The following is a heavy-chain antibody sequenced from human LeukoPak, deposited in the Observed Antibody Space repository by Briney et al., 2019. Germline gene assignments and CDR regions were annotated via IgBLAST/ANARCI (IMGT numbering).Heavy chain of an antibody. J-gene: IGHJ5*02. CDR1: GYSISSGYF. CDR3: ARDGSPNCSGGSCHNWFDT. D-gene: IGHD2-15*01. CDR2: TYHSGTT. Sequence: PSETLSPTCGVSGYSISSGYFWGWIRQPPGKGLEWIGSTYHSGTTYYNPSLKSRGTISVDTSKNQFSLKLSSVTAADTAVYYCARDGSPNCSGGSCHNWFDTWGEATLVTVSS. V-gene: IGHV4-38-2*02.